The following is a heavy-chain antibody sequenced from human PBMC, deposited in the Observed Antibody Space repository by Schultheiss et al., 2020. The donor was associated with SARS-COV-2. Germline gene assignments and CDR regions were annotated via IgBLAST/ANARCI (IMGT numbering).Heavy chain of an antibody. CDR2: IYYTGST. CDR1: GGSISSYY. V-gene: IGHV4-59*01. CDR3: ARGVDFRSGYSFDN. D-gene: IGHD3-3*01. Sequence: SQTLSLTCSVSGGSISSYYWNWIRQPPGKGLEWIGYIYYTGSTKYNPSLESRVTMSVDTSKNHFSLRLSSVTAADTAAYYCARGVDFRSGYSFDNWGQGILVTVSS. J-gene: IGHJ4*02.